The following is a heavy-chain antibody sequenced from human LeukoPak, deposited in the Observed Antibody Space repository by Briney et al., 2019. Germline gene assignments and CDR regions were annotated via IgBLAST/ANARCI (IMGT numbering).Heavy chain of an antibody. Sequence: PSETLSLTCTVCGGSISSYYWSWIRQPPGKGLEWIVYIYTSGSTNYNPALKSRVTISVDTSKHQFSLQLSSVTAADTAVYYCARLGLGNFDYWGQGTLVTVSS. D-gene: IGHD3-10*01. J-gene: IGHJ4*02. V-gene: IGHV4-4*09. CDR2: IYTSGST. CDR1: GGSISSYY. CDR3: ARLGLGNFDY.